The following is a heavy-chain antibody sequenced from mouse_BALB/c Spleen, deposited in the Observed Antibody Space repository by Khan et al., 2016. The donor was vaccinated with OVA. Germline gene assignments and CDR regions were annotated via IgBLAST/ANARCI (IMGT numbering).Heavy chain of an antibody. Sequence: EVELVESGPSLVKPSQTLSLTCSVTGDSITSGYWNWIRKFPGNKLEYMGYISYSGNSYYNPSLKSRISVTRDTSKTQYYLQLNSVTTEDTATYXCACELRGFAYWGQGTLVTVSA. D-gene: IGHD1-1*01. CDR3: ACELRGFAY. CDR1: GDSITSGY. J-gene: IGHJ3*01. V-gene: IGHV3-8*02. CDR2: ISYSGNS.